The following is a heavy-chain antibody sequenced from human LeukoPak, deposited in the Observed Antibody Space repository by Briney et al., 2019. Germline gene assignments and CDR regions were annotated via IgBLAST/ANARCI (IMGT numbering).Heavy chain of an antibody. V-gene: IGHV3-30*02. D-gene: IGHD2-2*01. J-gene: IGHJ4*02. CDR2: IRYDGSNK. CDR3: AKPQLVAREDFDY. Sequence: GGSLKLSCAASGFTFSSYGMRWVRQAPGRGLEGVAFIRYDGSNKYYADSVKGRFTISRDNSKNTLYLQMNSLRAEDTAVYYCAKPQLVAREDFDYWGQGTLVTVSS. CDR1: GFTFSSYG.